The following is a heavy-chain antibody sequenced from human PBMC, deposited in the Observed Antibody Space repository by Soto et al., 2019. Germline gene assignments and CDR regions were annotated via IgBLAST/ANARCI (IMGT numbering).Heavy chain of an antibody. V-gene: IGHV3-21*02. Sequence: EVQLVESGGGLVKPGGSLRLSCAASGFIFSSHTMNWFRQVPGKGLEWVSSISASSTYIYYADSLKGRFTISRDNAYNSLYLQVSSLRAEDTAVYYCARGWLRDPWMYWGQGTLVTVSS. CDR1: GFIFSSHT. CDR3: ARGWLRDPWMY. D-gene: IGHD5-12*01. J-gene: IGHJ4*02. CDR2: ISASSTYI.